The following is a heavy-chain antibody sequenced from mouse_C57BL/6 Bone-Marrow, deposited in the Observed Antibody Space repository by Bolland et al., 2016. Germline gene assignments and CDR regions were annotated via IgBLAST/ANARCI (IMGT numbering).Heavy chain of an antibody. CDR3: ARDGAYWYFDV. D-gene: IGHD1-1*02. V-gene: IGHV3-6*01. Sequence: ISYDGSNNYNPSLKNRISITRDTSKNQFFLKLNSVTTEDTATYHCARDGAYWYFDVWGQGTT. CDR2: ISYDGSN. J-gene: IGHJ1*01.